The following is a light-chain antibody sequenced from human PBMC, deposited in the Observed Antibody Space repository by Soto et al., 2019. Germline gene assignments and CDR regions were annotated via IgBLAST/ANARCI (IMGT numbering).Light chain of an antibody. CDR2: GAS. V-gene: IGKV3-15*01. J-gene: IGKJ1*01. CDR1: QSISIN. Sequence: KVMTQSPATPSVSPGERVTLSCRASQSISINLAWYQRKPGQSPRLLFSGASTRATGVPVRFSGSGSGTEFTLSISSLQSEDFAVYFCQQHNNWPPTFGQGTK. CDR3: QQHNNWPPT.